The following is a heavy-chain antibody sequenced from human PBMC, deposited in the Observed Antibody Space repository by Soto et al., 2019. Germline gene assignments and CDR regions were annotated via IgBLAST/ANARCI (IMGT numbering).Heavy chain of an antibody. D-gene: IGHD2-21*01. CDR1: GNTFTRYY. Sequence: ASVKVSCKASGNTFTRYYIHWVRQAPGQGLEWVGIVNPSGGSTSYAQKFQGRVTMTRDTSTTTVYMELSSLRSDDTAVYYCARDIATGLFDYWGQGTLVTVSS. V-gene: IGHV1-46*01. J-gene: IGHJ4*02. CDR3: ARDIATGLFDY. CDR2: VNPSGGST.